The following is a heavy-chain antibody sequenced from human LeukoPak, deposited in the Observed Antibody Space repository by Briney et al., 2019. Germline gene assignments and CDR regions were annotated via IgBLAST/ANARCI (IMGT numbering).Heavy chain of an antibody. CDR1: GFAFSSYG. CDR2: ISGSGGST. Sequence: GGTLRLSCAASGFAFSSYGMSWVRQAPGKGLEWVSAISGSGGSTYYADSVKGRFTISRDNSKNTLYLQMNSLRAEDTAVYYCATDRGARDSWGQGTLVTVSS. D-gene: IGHD3-10*01. J-gene: IGHJ5*01. CDR3: ATDRGARDS. V-gene: IGHV3-23*01.